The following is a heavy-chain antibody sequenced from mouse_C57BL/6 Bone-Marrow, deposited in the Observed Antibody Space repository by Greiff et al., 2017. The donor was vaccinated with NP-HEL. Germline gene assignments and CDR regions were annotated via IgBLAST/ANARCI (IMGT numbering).Heavy chain of an antibody. Sequence: QVQLQQPGAELVRPGSSVKLSCKASGYTFTSYWMHWVKQRPIQGLEWIGNIDPSDSETHYNQKFKDKATLTVDKSSSTAYMQSSSLTAEASAVYCCTLAGTGPFLFDYWGQGTTLTVSS. J-gene: IGHJ2*01. D-gene: IGHD6-1*01. V-gene: IGHV1-52*01. CDR2: IDPSDSET. CDR1: GYTFTSYW. CDR3: TLAGTGPFLFDY.